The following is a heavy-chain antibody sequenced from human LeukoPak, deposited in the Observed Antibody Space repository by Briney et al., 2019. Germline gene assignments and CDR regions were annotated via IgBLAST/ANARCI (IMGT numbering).Heavy chain of an antibody. CDR1: GFTFSRYS. CDR3: ARFSLGLPIDY. D-gene: IGHD5-18*01. J-gene: IGHJ4*02. V-gene: IGHV3-21*01. Sequence: GGSLRLSCAVSGFTFSRYSMNWVRQTPGKGLEWVSSISSSSSYIYYADSVKGRFTISRDNAKNSLYLQMNSLRAEDTAVYYCARFSLGLPIDYWGQGTLVTVSS. CDR2: ISSSSSYI.